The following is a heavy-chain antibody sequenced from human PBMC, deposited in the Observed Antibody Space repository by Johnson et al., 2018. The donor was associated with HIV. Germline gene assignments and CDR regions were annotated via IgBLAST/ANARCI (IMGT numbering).Heavy chain of an antibody. CDR1: GFTFSNYW. J-gene: IGHJ3*01. D-gene: IGHD1-26*01. CDR2: IQQDGSDT. V-gene: IGHV3-7*02. CDR3: ASLGGLGGFDV. Sequence: MQLVESGGGLVQPGGSLRLSCAASGFTFSNYWMTWVRQAPGKGLEWVTNIQQDGSDTYYVDSVKGRFTISRDNSKNTLYLQMNSLTPEDTAVYYCASLGGLGGFDVWGQGTMVTVSS.